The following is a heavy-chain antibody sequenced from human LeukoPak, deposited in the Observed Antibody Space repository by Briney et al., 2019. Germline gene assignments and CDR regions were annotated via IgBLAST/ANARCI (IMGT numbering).Heavy chain of an antibody. V-gene: IGHV4-39*01. Sequence: PSETLSLTCTVSGGSISSSSYYWGWIRQPPGKGLEWIGSIYYSGRIYYNPSLKSRVTISVDTSKNQFSLKLSSVTAADTAVYYCARQGGYCSSTSCFYYRGQGTLVTVSS. CDR2: IYYSGRI. D-gene: IGHD2-2*03. CDR1: GGSISSSSYY. J-gene: IGHJ4*02. CDR3: ARQGGYCSSTSCFYY.